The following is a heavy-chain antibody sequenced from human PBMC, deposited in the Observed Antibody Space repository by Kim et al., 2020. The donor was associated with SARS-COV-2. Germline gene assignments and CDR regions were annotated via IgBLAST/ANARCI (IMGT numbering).Heavy chain of an antibody. CDR3: ATSISIRGIIMFAFDI. V-gene: IGHV5-51*01. J-gene: IGHJ3*02. Sequence: GESLKISCQVSGYNFTDYWIGWVRQRAGRWLKWGRRIYAWYCATRERPSFEGQVRISADASTNVAYLQWSSLKASDTAMYYCATSISIRGIIMFAFDIWGQGTMVTVSS. D-gene: IGHD3-3*01. CDR1: GYNFTDYW. CDR2: IYAWYCAT.